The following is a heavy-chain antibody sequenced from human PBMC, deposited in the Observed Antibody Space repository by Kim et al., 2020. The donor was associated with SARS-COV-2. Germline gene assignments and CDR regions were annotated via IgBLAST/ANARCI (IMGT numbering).Heavy chain of an antibody. V-gene: IGHV4-4*02. Sequence: SETLSLTCAVSGGSISSSNWWSWVRQPPGKGLEWIGEIYHSGSTNYNPSLKSRVTISVDKSKNQFSLKLSSVTAADTAVYYCARDKVHSSGWYDYWGQGTLVTVSS. CDR3: ARDKVHSSGWYDY. CDR1: GGSISSSNW. J-gene: IGHJ4*02. D-gene: IGHD6-19*01. CDR2: IYHSGST.